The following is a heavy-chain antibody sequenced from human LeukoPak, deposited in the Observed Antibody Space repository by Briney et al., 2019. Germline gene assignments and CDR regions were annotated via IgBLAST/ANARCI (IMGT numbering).Heavy chain of an antibody. J-gene: IGHJ3*02. CDR2: ISAYNGNT. D-gene: IGHD3-22*01. V-gene: IGHV1-18*01. Sequence: ASVKVSCKASGYTLTSYGISWVRQAPGQGLEWMGWISAYNGNTNYAQKLQGRVTVTTDTSTSTAYMELRSLRSDDTAVYYCARASASPTNSNSYYFETTKKNAFDIWGQGTMVTVSS. CDR1: GYTLTSYG. CDR3: ARASASPTNSNSYYFETTKKNAFDI.